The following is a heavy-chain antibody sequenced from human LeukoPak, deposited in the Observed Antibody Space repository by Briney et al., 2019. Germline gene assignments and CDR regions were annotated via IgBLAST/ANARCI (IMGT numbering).Heavy chain of an antibody. V-gene: IGHV4-39*07. D-gene: IGHD3-10*01. CDR1: GGSISRTSYY. CDR3: ARGRGYYGSGSYNGMDV. CDR2: VYYSGST. J-gene: IGHJ6*02. Sequence: SETLSLTCTVSGGSISRTSYYWGWIRQPPGKGLEWIGTVYYSGSTNYNPSLKSRVTISVDTSKNQFSLKLSSVTAADTAVYYCARGRGYYGSGSYNGMDVWGQGTTVTVSS.